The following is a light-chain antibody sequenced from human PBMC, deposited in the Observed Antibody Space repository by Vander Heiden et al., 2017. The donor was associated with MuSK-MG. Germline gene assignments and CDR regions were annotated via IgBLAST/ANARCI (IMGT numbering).Light chain of an antibody. CDR1: QSISSY. Sequence: DIQMTQSLSSLSASVGDRVTITCRASQSISSYLNWYQQKQGKAPKLLIYTTADLQMGVPSRFSGSGCGTDLNLTISSRQPEDYATYYCHQRHTNPPPSTFGQGTKLEIK. CDR3: HQRHTNPPPST. V-gene: IGKV1-39*01. CDR2: TTA. J-gene: IGKJ2*01.